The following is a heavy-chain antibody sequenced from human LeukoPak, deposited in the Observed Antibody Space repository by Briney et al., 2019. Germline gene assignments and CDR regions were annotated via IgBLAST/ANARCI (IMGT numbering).Heavy chain of an antibody. D-gene: IGHD1-26*01. Sequence: GGSLRLSCAGSGFTFSRYTFNWVRQAPGRGLEWVSAISGDSKYIYYADSVKGRFTISRDNAKNSLYLQMNSLRAEDTAVYYCARAREWELPTNDYWGQGTLVTVSS. CDR3: ARAREWELPTNDY. CDR1: GFTFSRYT. J-gene: IGHJ4*02. CDR2: ISGDSKYI. V-gene: IGHV3-21*01.